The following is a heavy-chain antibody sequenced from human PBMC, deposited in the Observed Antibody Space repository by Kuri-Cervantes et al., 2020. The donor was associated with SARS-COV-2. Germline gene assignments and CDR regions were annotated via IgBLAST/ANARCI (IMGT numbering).Heavy chain of an antibody. Sequence: LSLTCAASGFTFSSYGMHWVRQAPGKGLEWVAVIWYDGSNKYYADSVKGRFTISRDNSKNTLYLQMNSLRAEDTAVYYCARDSVFYSSGWYYFDYWGQGTLVTVSS. D-gene: IGHD6-19*01. V-gene: IGHV3-30*19. CDR3: ARDSVFYSSGWYYFDY. J-gene: IGHJ4*02. CDR1: GFTFSSYG. CDR2: IWYDGSNK.